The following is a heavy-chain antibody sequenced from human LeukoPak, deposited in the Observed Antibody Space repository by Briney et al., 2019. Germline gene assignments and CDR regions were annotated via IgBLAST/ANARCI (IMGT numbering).Heavy chain of an antibody. CDR2: INHSGST. J-gene: IGHJ4*02. Sequence: SETLSLTCAVYGGSFSGYYWSWIRQPPGKGLEWIGEINHSGSTNYNPSLKSRVTISVETSKNQFSLKLSSVTAADTAVYYCARRLYYYDSSGYYYFDYWGQGTLVTVSS. CDR3: ARRLYYYDSSGYYYFDY. CDR1: GGSFSGYY. V-gene: IGHV4-34*01. D-gene: IGHD3-22*01.